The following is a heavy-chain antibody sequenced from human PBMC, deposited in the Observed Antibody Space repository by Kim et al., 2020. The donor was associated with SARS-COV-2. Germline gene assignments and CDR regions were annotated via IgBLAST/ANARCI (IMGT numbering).Heavy chain of an antibody. D-gene: IGHD3-9*01. J-gene: IGHJ6*02. V-gene: IGHV3-64D*06. CDR3: VKIVLRYFDWHGMDV. CDR2: ISSNGGST. Sequence: GGSLRLSCSASGFTFSSYAMHWVRQAPGKGLEYVSAISSNGGSTYYADSVKGRFTISRDNSKNTLYLQMSSLRAEDTAVYYCVKIVLRYFDWHGMDVWGQGTTVTVSS. CDR1: GFTFSSYA.